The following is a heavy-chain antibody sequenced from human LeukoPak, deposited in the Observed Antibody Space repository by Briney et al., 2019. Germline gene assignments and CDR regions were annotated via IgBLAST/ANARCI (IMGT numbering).Heavy chain of an antibody. J-gene: IGHJ4*02. CDR1: GFTLSDYD. D-gene: IGHD6-13*01. CDR2: ISSKVDGGTT. Sequence: GGSLRLSCTASGFTLSDYDMSWVRQAPGKGLEWVGFISSKVDGGTTEYAASVKGRITISRDDSKSIAYLQMNSLKTEDTAVYYCTRDWGYSSSWVSYWGQGTLVTVSS. V-gene: IGHV3-49*04. CDR3: TRDWGYSSSWVSY.